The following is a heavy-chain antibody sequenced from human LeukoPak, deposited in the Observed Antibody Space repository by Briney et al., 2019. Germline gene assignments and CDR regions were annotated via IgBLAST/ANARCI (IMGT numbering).Heavy chain of an antibody. CDR2: INHSGST. Sequence: SETLSPTCAVYGGSFSGYYWSSIRQPPGKGLEWIGEINHSGSTNYNPSLKSRVTISVDTSKNQFSLKLSSVTAADTAVYYCARGLYYYGSGSYYLDYWGQGTLVTVSS. CDR1: GGSFSGYY. CDR3: ARGLYYYGSGSYYLDY. V-gene: IGHV4-34*01. J-gene: IGHJ4*02. D-gene: IGHD3-10*01.